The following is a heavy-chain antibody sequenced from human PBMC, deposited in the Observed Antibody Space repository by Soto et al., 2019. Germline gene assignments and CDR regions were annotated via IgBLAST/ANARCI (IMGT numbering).Heavy chain of an antibody. V-gene: IGHV3-33*01. J-gene: IGHJ3*02. CDR1: GFTFSSYA. D-gene: IGHD3-16*01. Sequence: QVPLVESGGGVVQPGRSLRLSCAASGFTFSSYAMHWVRQAPGKGLEWVAVIWHDGSIKYYADSVKGRFTISRDNSKNTLSLQMNSLRADDTAVYYCAREYWGRDDAFDIWGQGTMVTVSS. CDR3: AREYWGRDDAFDI. CDR2: IWHDGSIK.